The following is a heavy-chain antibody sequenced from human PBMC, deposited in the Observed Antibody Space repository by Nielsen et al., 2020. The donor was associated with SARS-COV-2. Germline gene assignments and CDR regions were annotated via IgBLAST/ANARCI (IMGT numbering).Heavy chain of an antibody. Sequence: GGSLRLSCAASGFIFSDYYMSWIRQAPGKGMEWVSYSSGPGNTIFYADSVAGRFTIFRDNSKNSLSLQMDGLRADDTAVYYCARIRGAALDWWGQGTLVTVSS. CDR2: SSGPGNTI. CDR3: ARIRGAALDW. V-gene: IGHV3-11*01. J-gene: IGHJ4*02. CDR1: GFIFSDYY. D-gene: IGHD2-15*01.